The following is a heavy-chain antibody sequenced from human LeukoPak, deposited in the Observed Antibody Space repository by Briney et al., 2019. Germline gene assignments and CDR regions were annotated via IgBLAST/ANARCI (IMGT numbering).Heavy chain of an antibody. D-gene: IGHD1/OR15-1a*01. J-gene: IGHJ6*03. CDR2: INPNSGGA. V-gene: IGHV1-2*02. CDR1: GYTFTDYY. Sequence: ASVKVSCKASGYTFTDYYMYWVRQAPGQGLEWMGWINPNSGGADYAQKFQGRVTMTRDTSITTAYMELSRLRSDDTAVYYCATGKGNWTNYDYYYYMDVWGKGTTVTVSS. CDR3: ATGKGNWTNYDYYYYMDV.